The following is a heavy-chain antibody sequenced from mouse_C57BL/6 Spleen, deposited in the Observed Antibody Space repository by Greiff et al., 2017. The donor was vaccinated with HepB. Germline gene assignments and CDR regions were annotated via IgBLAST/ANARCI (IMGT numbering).Heavy chain of an antibody. CDR1: GYTFTDYN. CDR3: ARGHYYGSSWFAY. CDR2: INPNNGGT. D-gene: IGHD1-1*01. J-gene: IGHJ3*01. Sequence: SGPELVKPGASVKMSCKASGYTFTDYNMHWVKQSHGKSLEWIGYINPNNGGTSYNQKFKGKATLTVNKSSSTAYMELRSLTSEDSAVYYCARGHYYGSSWFAYWGQGTLVTVSA. V-gene: IGHV1-22*01.